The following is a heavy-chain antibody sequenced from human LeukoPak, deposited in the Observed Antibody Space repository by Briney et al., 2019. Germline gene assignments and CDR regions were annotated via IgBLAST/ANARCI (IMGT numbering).Heavy chain of an antibody. V-gene: IGHV4-4*07. D-gene: IGHD2-15*01. CDR2: IYTSGST. CDR1: GGSISSYY. J-gene: IGHJ5*02. Sequence: SETLSLTCTVSGGSISSYYWSWIRQPAGKGLEWIGRIYTSGSTDYNPSLKSRVTMSVDTSKNQFSLKLSSVTAADTAVYYCAREKLLGSLNWFDPWGQGTLVTVSS. CDR3: AREKLLGSLNWFDP.